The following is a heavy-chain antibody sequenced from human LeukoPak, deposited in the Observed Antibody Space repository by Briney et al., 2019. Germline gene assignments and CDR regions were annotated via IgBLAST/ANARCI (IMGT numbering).Heavy chain of an antibody. J-gene: IGHJ4*02. V-gene: IGHV4-39*07. Sequence: SETLSLTCTVSGGSISSSSYYWGWIRQPPGKGLEWIGSIYYSGSTYYNPSLKSRVTISVDKSKNQFSLKLNSVTAADTAVYYCARVTGYMIEDYFDYWGQGTLVTVSP. CDR2: IYYSGST. CDR1: GGSISSSSYY. D-gene: IGHD3-9*01. CDR3: ARVTGYMIEDYFDY.